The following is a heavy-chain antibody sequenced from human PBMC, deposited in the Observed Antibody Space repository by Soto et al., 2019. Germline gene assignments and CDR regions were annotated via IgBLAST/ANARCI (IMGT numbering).Heavy chain of an antibody. CDR3: AKRASGSDFDY. J-gene: IGHJ4*02. CDR1: GFTFSSYA. Sequence: EVQLLESGGGLVQPGGSLRLSCAASGFTFSSYAMSWVRQAPGKGLEWVSVISGSGDSTYYADSVKGRFTISRDKSKNTLDLQMNSLRAEDTAVYYCAKRASGSDFDYWRQGTLVTVSS. CDR2: ISGSGDST. V-gene: IGHV3-23*01. D-gene: IGHD3-10*01.